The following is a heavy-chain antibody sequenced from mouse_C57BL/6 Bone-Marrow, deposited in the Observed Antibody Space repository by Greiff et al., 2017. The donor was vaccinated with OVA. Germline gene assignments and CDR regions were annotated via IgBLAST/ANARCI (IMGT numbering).Heavy chain of an antibody. J-gene: IGHJ1*03. V-gene: IGHV1-85*01. CDR3: AREGGGNYWYFDV. CDR2: IYPRDGST. D-gene: IGHD2-1*01. Sequence: QVHVKQSGPELVKPGASVKLSCKASGYTFTSYDINWVKQRPGQGLEWIGWIYPRDGSTKYNEKFKGKATLTVDTSSSTAYIELHSLTSEDSAVYFCAREGGGNYWYFDVWGTGTTVTVSS. CDR1: GYTFTSYD.